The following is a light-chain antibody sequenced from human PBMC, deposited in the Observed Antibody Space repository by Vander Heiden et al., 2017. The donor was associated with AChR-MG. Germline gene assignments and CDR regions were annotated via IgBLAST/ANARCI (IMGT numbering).Light chain of an antibody. CDR1: ALSNQY. Sequence: SYELRHTPSVSVCPGQRARITRSGDALSNQYAYWYQQKPGQAPVLVIYKDSKRPSGIPERFSGSSSGTTATLTISGVQAEDEADYYCQSADSSSTYVFGTGTKVTVL. CDR3: QSADSSSTYV. V-gene: IGLV3-25*03. CDR2: KDS. J-gene: IGLJ1*01.